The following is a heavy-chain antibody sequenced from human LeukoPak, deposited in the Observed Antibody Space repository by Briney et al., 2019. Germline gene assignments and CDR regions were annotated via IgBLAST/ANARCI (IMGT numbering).Heavy chain of an antibody. CDR1: GFIFSNYW. J-gene: IGHJ4*02. Sequence: GGSLRLSCAASGFIFSNYWMHWVRQAPGKGLVWVSRINSDGSSTNYADSVKGRFTISRDNAKNSLFLQMISLRVEDTAVYYCSGGSRFVDYWGQGTLVTVSS. V-gene: IGHV3-74*01. CDR3: SGGSRFVDY. CDR2: INSDGSST. D-gene: IGHD3-16*01.